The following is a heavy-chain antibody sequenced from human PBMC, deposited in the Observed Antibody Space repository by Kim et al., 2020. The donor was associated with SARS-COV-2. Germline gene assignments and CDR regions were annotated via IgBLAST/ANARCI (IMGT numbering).Heavy chain of an antibody. J-gene: IGHJ4*02. V-gene: IGHV4-34*01. CDR3: ARGRLVYYYGSGSYYFDY. CDR1: GGSFSGYY. D-gene: IGHD3-10*01. Sequence: SETLSLTCAVYGGSFSGYYWSWIRQPPGKGLEWIGEINHSGSTNYNPSLKSRVTISVDTSKNQFSLKLSSVTAADTAVYYCARGRLVYYYGSGSYYFDYWGQGTLVTVSS. CDR2: INHSGST.